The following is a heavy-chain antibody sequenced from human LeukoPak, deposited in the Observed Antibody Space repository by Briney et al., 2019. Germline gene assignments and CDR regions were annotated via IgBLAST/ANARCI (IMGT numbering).Heavy chain of an antibody. CDR1: EFTFSNAW. CDR2: IKSNTDGGTT. J-gene: IGHJ4*02. Sequence: GGSLRLSCAASEFTFSNAWMSWVRQAPGKGLEWVGRIKSNTDGGTTDYPAPVKGRFTISRDDSKNTLYLQMNSLKSDETAVYYCTTGNYWGQGTLVTVSS. V-gene: IGHV3-15*01. CDR3: TTGNY.